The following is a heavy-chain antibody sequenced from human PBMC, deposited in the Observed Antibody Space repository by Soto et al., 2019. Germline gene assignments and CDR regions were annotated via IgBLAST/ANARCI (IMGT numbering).Heavy chain of an antibody. Sequence: PGESLKISCKGFGYTFTTSWTGWGRQMPGKGLGWMGIIYPGDSDTKYSPSFQGQVTISADKSISTAYLQWSSLKASDTAMYYCARHGVPYGGTSTRWFDPWGQGTLVTVSS. CDR2: IYPGDSDT. CDR1: GYTFTTSW. CDR3: ARHGVPYGGTSTRWFDP. J-gene: IGHJ5*02. D-gene: IGHD4-17*01. V-gene: IGHV5-51*01.